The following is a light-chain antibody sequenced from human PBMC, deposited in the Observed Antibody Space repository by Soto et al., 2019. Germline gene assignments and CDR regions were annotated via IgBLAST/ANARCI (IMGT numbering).Light chain of an antibody. Sequence: EIVMTQSPDTLSVSPGERATLSCRASQTVIRYLAWYQQNRGQAPRLLIYDASYRATGIPDRFSGSGSGTDFTLTISSLEPEDFAVYYCQQYNNWPRTFGQGTKVDIK. CDR1: QTVIRY. CDR2: DAS. V-gene: IGKV3-11*01. J-gene: IGKJ1*01. CDR3: QQYNNWPRT.